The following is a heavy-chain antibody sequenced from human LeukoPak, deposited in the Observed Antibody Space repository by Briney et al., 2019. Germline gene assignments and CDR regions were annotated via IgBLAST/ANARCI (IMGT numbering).Heavy chain of an antibody. Sequence: GGSLRLSCAASGFTFDDYAMHWVRQAPGKGLEWVSRVEHDGSRTAYADSVTGRFTISRDNARNMVYLQMNSLRAEDTAVYYCATDLGWGQGTLVTVSS. J-gene: IGHJ4*02. CDR2: VEHDGSRT. D-gene: IGHD4-17*01. CDR3: ATDLG. V-gene: IGHV3-74*01. CDR1: GFTFDDYA.